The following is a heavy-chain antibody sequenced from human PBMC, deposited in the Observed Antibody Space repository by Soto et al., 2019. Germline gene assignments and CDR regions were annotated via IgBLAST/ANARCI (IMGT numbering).Heavy chain of an antibody. CDR1: GYTFTSYG. Sequence: APVKVSCKASGYTFTSYGISWVRQAPGQGLEWMGWISAYNGNTNYAQKLQGRVTMTTDTSTSTAYMELRSLRSDDTAVYYCARHIVVVPAVIYYYYGMDVWGQGTTVTVSS. V-gene: IGHV1-18*01. CDR2: ISAYNGNT. J-gene: IGHJ6*02. CDR3: ARHIVVVPAVIYYYYGMDV. D-gene: IGHD2-2*01.